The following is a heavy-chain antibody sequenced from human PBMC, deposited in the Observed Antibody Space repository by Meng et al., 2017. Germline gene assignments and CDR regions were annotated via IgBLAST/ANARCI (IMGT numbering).Heavy chain of an antibody. J-gene: IGHJ6*02. CDR3: AKRYDSSPYYYGMDV. V-gene: IGHV3-23*01. D-gene: IGHD3-22*01. CDR2: ISGSGGST. CDR1: GFTFSSYA. Sequence: GESLKISCAASGFTFSSYAMSWVRQAPGKGLEWVSAISGSGGSTYYADSVKGRFTISRDNSKNTLYLQMNSLRAEDTAVYYCAKRYDSSPYYYGMDVWGQGTKVTVSS.